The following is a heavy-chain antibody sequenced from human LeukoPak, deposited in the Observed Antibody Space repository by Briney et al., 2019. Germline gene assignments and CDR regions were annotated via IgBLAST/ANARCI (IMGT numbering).Heavy chain of an antibody. V-gene: IGHV4-59*12. J-gene: IGHJ4*02. Sequence: SETLSLTCTVSGGSISSYYWSWIRQPPGKGLEWIGYIYHSGSTYYNPSLKSRVTISVDRSKNQFSLKLSSVTAADTAVYYCAILYDSSGYWGQGTLVTVSS. CDR3: AILYDSSGY. D-gene: IGHD3-22*01. CDR2: IYHSGST. CDR1: GGSISSYY.